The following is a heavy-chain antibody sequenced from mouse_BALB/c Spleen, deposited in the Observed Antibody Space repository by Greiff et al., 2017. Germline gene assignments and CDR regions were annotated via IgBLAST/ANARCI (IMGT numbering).Heavy chain of an antibody. CDR2: IDPENGNT. V-gene: IGHV14-1*02. D-gene: IGHD2-2*01. CDR3: ARRLRRRGYAMDY. J-gene: IGHJ4*01. Sequence: EVKLMESGAELVRPGALVKLSCKASGFNIKDYYMHWVKQRPEQGLEWIGWIDPENGNTIYDPKFQGKASITADTSSNTAYLQLSSLTSEDTAVYYCARRLRRRGYAMDYWGQGTSVTVSS. CDR1: GFNIKDYY.